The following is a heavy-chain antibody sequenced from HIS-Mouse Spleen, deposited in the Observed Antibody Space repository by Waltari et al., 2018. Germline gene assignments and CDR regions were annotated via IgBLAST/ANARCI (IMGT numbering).Heavy chain of an antibody. CDR2: IYYSGST. D-gene: IGHD6-13*01. J-gene: IGHJ2*01. V-gene: IGHV4-39*07. CDR3: AREIPYSSSWYDWYFDL. Sequence: QLQLQESGPGLVKPSETLSLTCTVSGGSIPSSRYYLGWIRQPPGKGLGWIGSIYYSGSTYYNPSLKSRVTISVDTSKNQFSLKLSSVTAADTAVYYCAREIPYSSSWYDWYFDLWGRGTLVTVSS. CDR1: GGSIPSSRYY.